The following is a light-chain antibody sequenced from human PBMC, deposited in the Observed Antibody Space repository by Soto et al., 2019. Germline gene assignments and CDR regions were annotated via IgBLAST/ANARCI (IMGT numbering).Light chain of an antibody. J-gene: IGKJ4*01. V-gene: IGKV3-20*01. CDR3: QQYANSPLT. CDR2: GAS. Sequence: EIVLTQSPGTLSLSPGERATLSCRASQSVRSTYLAWYQQKPGQAPRLLIYGASSRATGIPDRFSGSGSGTDFTLTISRLEPEDFAVYYRQQYANSPLTFGGGTKVEIK. CDR1: QSVRSTY.